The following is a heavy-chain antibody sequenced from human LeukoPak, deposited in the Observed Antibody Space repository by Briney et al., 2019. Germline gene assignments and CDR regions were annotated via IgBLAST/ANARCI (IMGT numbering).Heavy chain of an antibody. V-gene: IGHV4-61*02. CDR3: ARAGGYGDYINWFDP. Sequence: SQTLSLTCTVSGGSISSGSHYWSWIRQPAGKGLEYLGRVYASGSTNCNPSLKSRVTISVDTSKNQFSLRLSSVTAADTAIYYCARAGGYGDYINWFDPWGQGTLVTVSS. CDR2: VYASGST. CDR1: GGSISSGSHY. J-gene: IGHJ5*02. D-gene: IGHD4-17*01.